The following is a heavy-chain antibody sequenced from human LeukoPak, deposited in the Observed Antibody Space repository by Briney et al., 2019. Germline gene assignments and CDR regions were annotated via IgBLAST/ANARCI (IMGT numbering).Heavy chain of an antibody. D-gene: IGHD2-8*01. CDR1: RGSITDNY. V-gene: IGHV4-59*01. J-gene: IGHJ2*01. Sequence: SETLSLTCTVSRGSITDNYWSWIRQPPGKGPEWIGYVYYSGGGTNYNPSLKSRVTMSVDTSKNHFSLKLGSVTAADTAVYYCARTKWGLYWYFDLWGPGTLVTVSS. CDR3: ARTKWGLYWYFDL. CDR2: VYYSGGGT.